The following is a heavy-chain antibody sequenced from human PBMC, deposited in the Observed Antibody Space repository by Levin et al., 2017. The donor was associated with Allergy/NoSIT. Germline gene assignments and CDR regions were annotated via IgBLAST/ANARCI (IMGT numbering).Heavy chain of an antibody. Sequence: GGSLRLSCAASGFTFSSYAMHWVRQAPGKGLEWVAVISYDGSNKYYADSVKGRFTISRDNSKNTLYLQMNSLRAEDTAVYYCARESVHDYGDYSPASEFDPWGQGTLVTVSS. CDR3: ARESVHDYGDYSPASEFDP. CDR1: GFTFSSYA. CDR2: ISYDGSNK. J-gene: IGHJ5*02. D-gene: IGHD4-17*01. V-gene: IGHV3-30*04.